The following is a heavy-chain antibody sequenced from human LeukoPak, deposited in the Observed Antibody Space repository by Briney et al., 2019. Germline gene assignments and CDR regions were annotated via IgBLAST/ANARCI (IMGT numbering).Heavy chain of an antibody. CDR1: GGTFSSYA. J-gene: IGHJ5*02. V-gene: IGHV1-69*13. D-gene: IGHD1-26*01. Sequence: ASVKVSCKASGGTFSSYAISWVRQAPGQGLEWMGGIIPIFGTANYAQKFQGRVTITADESTSTAYMELSSLRSEDTAVYYCARDGTSAAGFDPWGQGTLDTVSS. CDR2: IIPIFGTA. CDR3: ARDGTSAAGFDP.